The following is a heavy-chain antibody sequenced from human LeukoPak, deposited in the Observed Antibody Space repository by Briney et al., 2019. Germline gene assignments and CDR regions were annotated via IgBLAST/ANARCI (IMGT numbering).Heavy chain of an antibody. J-gene: IGHJ5*02. D-gene: IGHD6-6*01. CDR3: ARGLGSSSDNWFDP. CDR2: ISSSSSYI. Sequence: ETLSLTCTVSGGSISSYYWSWIRQPPGKGLEWVSSISSSSSYIYYADSVKGRFTISRDNAKNSLYLQMNSLRAEDTAVYYCARGLGSSSDNWFDPWGQGTLVTVSS. V-gene: IGHV3-21*01. CDR1: GGSISSYY.